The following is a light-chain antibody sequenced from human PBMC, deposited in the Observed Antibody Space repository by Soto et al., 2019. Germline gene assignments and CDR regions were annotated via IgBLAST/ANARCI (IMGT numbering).Light chain of an antibody. CDR1: QSVSSSY. CDR3: QQYARPPYT. Sequence: EIVLTQSPGTLSLSPGERATLSCRASQSVSSSYLAWYQQKPGQAPRLLIYGASSRATGIPDRFSGSGSGTDFTLTISRLEPEDFAVYYCQQYARPPYTFGQGTKVEIK. J-gene: IGKJ2*01. V-gene: IGKV3-20*01. CDR2: GAS.